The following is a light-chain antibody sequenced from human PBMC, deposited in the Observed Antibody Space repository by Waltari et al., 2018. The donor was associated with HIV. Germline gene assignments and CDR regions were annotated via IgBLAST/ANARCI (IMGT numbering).Light chain of an antibody. V-gene: IGKV6-21*02. CDR1: QSIGSS. CDR2: FAS. Sequence: EIVLTQSPDFQSVTPKEKVTITCRASQSIGSSLHWYQQKPDQSPKLLIKFASQSISGVPSRFSGSGSGTDYTLTISNLQPEDFGTYFCQQTYNTPHTFGLGTRLEI. J-gene: IGKJ5*01. CDR3: QQTYNTPHT.